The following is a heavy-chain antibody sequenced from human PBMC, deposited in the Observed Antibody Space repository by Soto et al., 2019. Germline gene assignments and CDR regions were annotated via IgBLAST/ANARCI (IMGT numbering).Heavy chain of an antibody. D-gene: IGHD2-2*01. V-gene: IGHV3-30*18. CDR2: ISYDGSNK. CDR1: GFTFSSYG. J-gene: IGHJ4*02. CDR3: AKDQFPYCSSSCSGVSDY. Sequence: GGSLRLSCAASGFTFSSYGMHWVRLAPGKGLEWVALISYDGSNKYYADSVKGRFTISRDNSKNTLYLQMNSLRDEDTAVYYCAKDQFPYCSSSCSGVSDYWGQGTLVTVSS.